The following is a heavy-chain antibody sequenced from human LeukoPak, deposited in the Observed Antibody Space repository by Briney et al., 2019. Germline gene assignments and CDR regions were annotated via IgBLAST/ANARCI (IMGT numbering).Heavy chain of an antibody. CDR3: ARDHKGAFLGI. CDR1: GGSFSGYY. J-gene: IGHJ3*02. Sequence: SETLSLTCAVYGGSFSGYYWSWIRQPPGKGLEWIGYIYYSGSTNYNPSLKSRVTISVDTSKNQFSLKLSSVTAADTAVYYCARDHKGAFLGIWGQGTMVTVSS. V-gene: IGHV4-59*01. D-gene: IGHD3-16*01. CDR2: IYYSGST.